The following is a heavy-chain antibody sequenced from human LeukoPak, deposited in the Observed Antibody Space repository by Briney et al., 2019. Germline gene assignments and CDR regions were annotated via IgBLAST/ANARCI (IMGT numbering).Heavy chain of an antibody. CDR3: ARTTPESGSTPFDY. CDR2: INAYNGNT. Sequence: ASVKVSCKASGYTFTSYGISWVRQAPGQGLEWMAWINAYNGNTHYAQKLQGRVTMTTDTSTSTAYMELSSLTSDDTSVYYCARTTPESGSTPFDYWGQGNLGTVSS. D-gene: IGHD6-25*01. J-gene: IGHJ4*02. V-gene: IGHV1-18*01. CDR1: GYTFTSYG.